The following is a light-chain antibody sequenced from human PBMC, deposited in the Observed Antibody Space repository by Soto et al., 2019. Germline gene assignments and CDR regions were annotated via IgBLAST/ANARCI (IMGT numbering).Light chain of an antibody. V-gene: IGKV3-15*01. Sequence: EIMMTQSPATLSVSPGERATLSCRASQSVSSNLAWYQQKAGQAPRLLIYAASTRAIGIPARFSGSGSGTEFPLTISSLQSEDFAVYYCQNYNNWPPYTFGQGTKLETK. CDR1: QSVSSN. J-gene: IGKJ2*01. CDR3: QNYNNWPPYT. CDR2: AAS.